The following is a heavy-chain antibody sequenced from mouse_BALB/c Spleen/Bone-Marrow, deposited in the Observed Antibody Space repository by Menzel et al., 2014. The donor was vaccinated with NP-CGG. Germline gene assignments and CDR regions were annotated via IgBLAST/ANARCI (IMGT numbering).Heavy chain of an antibody. CDR2: ITSDSTII. CDR3: AREDYDSPVDY. CDR1: GFTFSNFG. Sequence: EVKLVESGGGLVQPGGSRKLSCAASGFTFSNFGMHWIRQAPEKGLEWVAYITSDSTIIYYADTVRGRFTISRDNPKNSLFLQMTSLKSEDSAMYYCAREDYDSPVDYLGHGTSITIS. V-gene: IGHV5-17*02. J-gene: IGHJ4*01. D-gene: IGHD2-4*01.